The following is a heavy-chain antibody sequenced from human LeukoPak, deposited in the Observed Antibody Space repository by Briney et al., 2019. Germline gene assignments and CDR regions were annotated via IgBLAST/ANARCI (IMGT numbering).Heavy chain of an antibody. CDR3: AKDERPDAKWNIDY. CDR1: GFTFSTYT. Sequence: GGSLRLSCAASGFTFSTYTINWVRQAPGKGLEWVSAITGKSNTPYYADSVKGRFTISRDNSKNTVWLHMNSLRAEDTAVYYCAKDERPDAKWNIDYWGQGTLVTVSS. D-gene: IGHD1/OR15-1a*01. V-gene: IGHV3-23*01. CDR2: ITGKSNTP. J-gene: IGHJ4*02.